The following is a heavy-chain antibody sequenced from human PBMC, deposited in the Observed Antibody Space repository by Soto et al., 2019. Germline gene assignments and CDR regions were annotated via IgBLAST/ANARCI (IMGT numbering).Heavy chain of an antibody. CDR3: AHIMITWGGVSALDALDM. Sequence: SGPTLVNPTQTLTLTCSFSGFSLSTSRVGVAWIRQPPGKALEWLAIIFWDDDRRYSPSLKTRLAITKDTSKNQVVLTMTNLDPGDTATYYCAHIMITWGGVSALDALDMWGQGTMVTVSS. V-gene: IGHV2-5*02. CDR2: IFWDDDR. D-gene: IGHD3-16*01. CDR1: GFSLSTSRVG. J-gene: IGHJ3*02.